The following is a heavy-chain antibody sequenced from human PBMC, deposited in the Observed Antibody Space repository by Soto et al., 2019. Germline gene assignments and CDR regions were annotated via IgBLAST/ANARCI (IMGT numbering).Heavy chain of an antibody. CDR3: ARRNSCSSTSCKYAGYYMDV. Sequence: SETLSLTCAVYGGSFSGYYWSWIRQPPGKGLEWIGEINHSGSTNYNPSLKSRVTISVDTSKNQFSLKLSSVTAADTAVYYCARRNSCSSTSCKYAGYYMDVWGKGTTVTSP. J-gene: IGHJ6*03. D-gene: IGHD2-2*01. V-gene: IGHV4-34*01. CDR1: GGSFSGYY. CDR2: INHSGST.